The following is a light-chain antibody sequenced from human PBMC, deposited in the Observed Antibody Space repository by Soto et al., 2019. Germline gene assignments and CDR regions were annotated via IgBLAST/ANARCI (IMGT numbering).Light chain of an antibody. CDR1: QSVSSSY. Sequence: EIVLTQSPGTLSLSPGERATLSCRASQSVSSSYLAWYQHKPGQAPRLLIYGASSRATGIPDRFSGSGSGTDFTLTISRLESEDFAIYYCQQYGSSSWTFGQGTKVDIK. CDR2: GAS. CDR3: QQYGSSSWT. V-gene: IGKV3-20*01. J-gene: IGKJ1*01.